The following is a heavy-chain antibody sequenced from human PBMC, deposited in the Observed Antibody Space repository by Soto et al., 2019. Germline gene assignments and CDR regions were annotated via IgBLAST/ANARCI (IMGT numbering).Heavy chain of an antibody. CDR1: GYLFTSSD. CDR2: LNPTTGNT. D-gene: IGHD3-16*02. J-gene: IGHJ4*02. V-gene: IGHV1-8*01. CDR3: TRGRIMITFGAAIVIDY. Sequence: QVQLVQSGAEVKKPGASVKVSCKASGYLFTSSDINWVRQATGQGLEWMGWLNPTTGNTGYAQNFQGRVTMTGNTSISTAYMELSSLKSEDTAVYYCTRGRIMITFGAAIVIDYWGQGSLVTVSS.